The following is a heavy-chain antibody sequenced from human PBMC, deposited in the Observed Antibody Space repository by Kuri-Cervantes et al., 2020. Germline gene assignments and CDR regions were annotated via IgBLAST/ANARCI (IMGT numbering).Heavy chain of an antibody. D-gene: IGHD6-19*01. CDR2: IKQDGSEK. J-gene: IGHJ4*02. CDR1: GFTFSNYA. Sequence: GGSLRLSCVASGFTFSNYAMNWVRQAPGKGLEWVANIKQDGSEKYYVDSVKGRFTISRDNAKNSLYLQMNSLRAEDTAVYYCATANSSGWYEGGYFDYWGQGTLVTVSS. V-gene: IGHV3-7*03. CDR3: ATANSSGWYEGGYFDY.